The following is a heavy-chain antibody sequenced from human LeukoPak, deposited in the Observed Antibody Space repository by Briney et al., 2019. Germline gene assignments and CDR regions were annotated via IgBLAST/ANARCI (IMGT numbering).Heavy chain of an antibody. CDR2: ISAYNGNT. CDR1: GYTFTSLD. CDR3: ARVRDYGGNTDALDI. J-gene: IGHJ3*02. Sequence: ASVKVSCKASGYTFTSLDINWVRQAPGQGLEWMGWISAYNGNTEYAQKFQGRVTMTRDTSTSTVYMELSSLRSEDTAMYYCARVRDYGGNTDALDIWGQGTMVTVSS. V-gene: IGHV1-18*01. D-gene: IGHD4-23*01.